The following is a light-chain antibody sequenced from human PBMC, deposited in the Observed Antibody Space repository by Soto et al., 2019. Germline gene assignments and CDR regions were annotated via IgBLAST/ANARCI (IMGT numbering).Light chain of an antibody. Sequence: EIVLTQSPGTLSLSPGERATLSCRASQSGFSTYLAWFQQKPGQAPRLLIYGASTRAAGVPDMFSGSGSATDFTLTISRLAPEDVAVYYWHQYGNSPWTLGQGTVVE. CDR2: GAS. CDR3: HQYGNSPWT. J-gene: IGKJ1*01. V-gene: IGKV3-20*01. CDR1: QSGFSTY.